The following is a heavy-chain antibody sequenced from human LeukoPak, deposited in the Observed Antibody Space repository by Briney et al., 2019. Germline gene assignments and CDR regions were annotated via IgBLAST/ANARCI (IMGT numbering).Heavy chain of an antibody. D-gene: IGHD3-22*01. CDR2: ISAYNGNT. V-gene: IGHV1-18*01. CDR3: ARLVGDYYDSSGEDWFDP. Sequence: GASVKVSCTASGYTFTSYGISWVRQAPGQGLEWMGWISAYNGNTNYAQKLQGRATMTTDTSTSTAYMELRSLRSDDTAVYYCARLVGDYYDSSGEDWFDPWGQGTLVTVSS. J-gene: IGHJ5*02. CDR1: GYTFTSYG.